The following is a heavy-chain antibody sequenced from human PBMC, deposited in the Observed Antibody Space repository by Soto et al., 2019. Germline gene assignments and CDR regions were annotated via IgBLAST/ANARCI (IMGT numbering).Heavy chain of an antibody. D-gene: IGHD6-19*01. CDR3: AYLAVAGSHY. J-gene: IGHJ4*02. CDR2: IYYSGST. CDR1: GGSISSSSYY. V-gene: IGHV4-39*01. Sequence: SETLSLTCTVSGGSISSSSYYWGWIRQPPGKGLEWIGSIYYSGSTYYNPSLKSRVTISVDTSKNQFSLKLSSVTAADTAVYYCAYLAVAGSHYWGQGTLVTVSS.